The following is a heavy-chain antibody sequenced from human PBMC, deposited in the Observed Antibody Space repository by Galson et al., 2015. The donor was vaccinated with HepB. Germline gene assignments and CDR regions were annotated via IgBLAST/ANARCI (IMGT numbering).Heavy chain of an antibody. Sequence: SLRLSCAASGFTFSSYGMHWVRQAPGKGLEWVAVIWYDGSNKYYADSVKGRFTISRDNSKNTLYLQMNSLRAEDTAVYYCAKDFSGQLAGKHYYYMDVWGKGTTVTVSS. CDR2: IWYDGSNK. CDR1: GFTFSSYG. CDR3: AKDFSGQLAGKHYYYMDV. V-gene: IGHV3-33*06. D-gene: IGHD6-6*01. J-gene: IGHJ6*03.